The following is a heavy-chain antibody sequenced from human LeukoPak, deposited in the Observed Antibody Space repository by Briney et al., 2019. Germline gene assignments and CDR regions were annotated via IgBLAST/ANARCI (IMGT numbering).Heavy chain of an antibody. D-gene: IGHD6-6*01. V-gene: IGHV3-53*01. CDR2: IYSGGST. CDR3: AKEEQQFDCFDY. J-gene: IGHJ4*02. CDR1: GFTVNSSN. Sequence: GGSLRLSCSASGFTVNSSNMNWVRQAPGKGLEWISVIYSGGSTHYADSVKGRFTISRDNSKDTLFLQMSSLRAEDTAVYYCAKEEQQFDCFDYWGQGTLVTVSS.